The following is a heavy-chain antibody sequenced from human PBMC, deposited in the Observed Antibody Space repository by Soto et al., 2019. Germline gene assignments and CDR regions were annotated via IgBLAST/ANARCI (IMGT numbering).Heavy chain of an antibody. CDR2: INHSGST. CDR1: GGSFSGYY. J-gene: IGHJ4*02. D-gene: IGHD3-22*01. Sequence: SETLSLTCAVYGGSFSGYYWSWIRQPPGKGLEWIGEINHSGSTNYNPSLKSRVTISVDTSKNQFSLKLSSVTAADTAVYYCARGLRFYDSSGYNFDYWGQGTLVTVSS. CDR3: ARGLRFYDSSGYNFDY. V-gene: IGHV4-34*01.